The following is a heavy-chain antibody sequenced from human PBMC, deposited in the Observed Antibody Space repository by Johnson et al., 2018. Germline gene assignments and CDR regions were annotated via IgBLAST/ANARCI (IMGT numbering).Heavy chain of an antibody. CDR3: AKQPHYYDRRVEAFDI. V-gene: IGHV3-30*18. D-gene: IGHD3-22*01. Sequence: QVQLVQSGGGVVQPGRSLRLCCAASGFTFSSYGMHWVRQAPGKGLEWVAVISYDGSNKYYVDAVKGRFTIPRDNSKTTLYLQRHRLRAEDPAVYYCAKQPHYYDRRVEAFDIWGQGTMVTVSS. CDR2: ISYDGSNK. CDR1: GFTFSSYG. J-gene: IGHJ3*02.